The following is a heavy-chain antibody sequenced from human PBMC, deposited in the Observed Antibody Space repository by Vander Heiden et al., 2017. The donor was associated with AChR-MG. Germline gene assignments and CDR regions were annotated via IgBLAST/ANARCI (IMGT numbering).Heavy chain of an antibody. Sequence: EVQLLESGGGLVQPGGSLRPSCAASGFPFSSYAMSWVRQAPGKRLEWVSAISGSGGSTYYADSVKGRFTISRDNSKNTLYLQMNSLRAEDTAVYYCCGGRGGPLDYWGQGTLVTVSS. CDR1: GFPFSSYA. CDR3: CGGRGGPLDY. CDR2: ISGSGGST. D-gene: IGHD2-21*01. J-gene: IGHJ4*02. V-gene: IGHV3-23*01.